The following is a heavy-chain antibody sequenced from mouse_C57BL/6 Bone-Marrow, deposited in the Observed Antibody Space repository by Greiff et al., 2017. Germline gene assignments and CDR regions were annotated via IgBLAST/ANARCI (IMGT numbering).Heavy chain of an antibody. D-gene: IGHD1-1*01. CDR2: IDPENGDT. CDR1: GFNIKDDY. J-gene: IGHJ2*01. CDR3: TTLYYCGRSSDCFDY. V-gene: IGHV14-4*01. Sequence: EVQLQQSGAELVRPGASVKLSCTASGFNIKDDYMHWVKQRPEQGLEWIGWIDPENGDTAYASKFQGKATITADTSTNTAYLQLSSLTSVDTAVYYCTTLYYCGRSSDCFDYGGRGTTLTVSS.